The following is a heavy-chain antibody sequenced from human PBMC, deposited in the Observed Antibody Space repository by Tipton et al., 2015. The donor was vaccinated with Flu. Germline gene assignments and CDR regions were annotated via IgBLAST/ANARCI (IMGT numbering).Heavy chain of an antibody. J-gene: IGHJ4*02. CDR2: IYPGHSDT. D-gene: IGHD3-22*01. CDR1: GYSFTSYW. V-gene: IGHV5-51*01. Sequence: VQLVQSGAEVKKPGESLKISCKGSGYSFTSYWIGWVRQMPGKGLEWMGIIYPGHSDTRYSPSFQGQVTISADKSISTAYLQWSSLKASDAAMYYCARTYYYDSSGVDYWGQGTLVTVSS. CDR3: ARTYYYDSSGVDY.